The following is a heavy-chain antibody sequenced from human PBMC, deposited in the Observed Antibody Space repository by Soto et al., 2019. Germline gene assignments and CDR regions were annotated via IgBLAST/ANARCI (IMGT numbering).Heavy chain of an antibody. CDR3: AKRTRITMVQMHYVLDF. CDR1: GFTFSYYT. D-gene: IGHD3-10*01. Sequence: GGSLRLSCVASGFTFSYYTMSWVRQAPGQGLEWVSGISNSGDTIYYADSVKGRFTISRDNFKNTLYLQMNSLRADDTAVYYCAKRTRITMVQMHYVLDFSGQGSTVIVS. CDR2: ISNSGDTI. J-gene: IGHJ6*02. V-gene: IGHV3-23*01.